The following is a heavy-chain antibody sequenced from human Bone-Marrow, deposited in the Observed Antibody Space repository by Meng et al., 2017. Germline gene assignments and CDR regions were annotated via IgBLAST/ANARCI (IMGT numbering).Heavy chain of an antibody. CDR2: IYYSGST. Sequence: VTLQESGPVPVQPHQTVSSPCTVSGGAISSGGYFWSCIRQHPGKSLEWIGYIYYSGSTYYNPSPKSLVTISVDTSKNQFSLKLSSVTAADTAVYYFSRDASPEYYFDYWGQGTLVTVSS. J-gene: IGHJ4*02. CDR3: SRDASPEYYFDY. V-gene: IGHV4-31*01. CDR1: GGAISSGGYF. D-gene: IGHD2-2*01.